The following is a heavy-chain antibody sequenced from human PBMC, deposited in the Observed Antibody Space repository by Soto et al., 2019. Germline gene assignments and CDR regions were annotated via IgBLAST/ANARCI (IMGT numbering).Heavy chain of an antibody. Sequence: VQLVESGGGLVQFGGSLRLSCAASGFTFSSYWMHWVRQVPGKGLVWVSRIKGDGTNTGYADSVKGRFTISRDNVKNPLYLQMNSLRAEDTAVYYCARGLSGYYGFDYWGQGTLVTVSS. CDR1: GFTFSSYW. D-gene: IGHD5-12*01. CDR2: IKGDGTNT. J-gene: IGHJ4*02. CDR3: ARGLSGYYGFDY. V-gene: IGHV3-74*01.